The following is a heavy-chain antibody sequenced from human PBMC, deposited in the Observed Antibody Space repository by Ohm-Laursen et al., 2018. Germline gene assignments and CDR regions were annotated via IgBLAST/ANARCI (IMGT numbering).Heavy chain of an antibody. V-gene: IGHV4-59*08. CDR3: ARQEGYCSSTSCYEVWFDP. D-gene: IGHD2-2*01. J-gene: IGHJ5*02. Sequence: SETLSLTCTVSGGAISNYYWSWIRQPPGKGLEWIGHINYSGNTNYNPSLKSRVTISVDTSKNQFSLTLSSVTAADTAVYYCARQEGYCSSTSCYEVWFDPWGQGTLVTVSS. CDR2: INYSGNT. CDR1: GGAISNYY.